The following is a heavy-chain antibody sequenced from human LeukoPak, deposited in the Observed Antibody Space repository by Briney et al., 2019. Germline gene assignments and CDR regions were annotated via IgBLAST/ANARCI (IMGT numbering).Heavy chain of an antibody. CDR2: ISYDGSNK. Sequence: PGRSLRLSCAASGFTFSSYGMHWVRQAPGKGLEWVAVISYDGSNKYYADSVKGRFTISRDNSKNTLYLQMNSLRAADTAVYYCAKTGANYDWPGPEGYFDYWGQGTLVTVSS. V-gene: IGHV3-30*18. D-gene: IGHD3-3*01. J-gene: IGHJ4*02. CDR3: AKTGANYDWPGPEGYFDY. CDR1: GFTFSSYG.